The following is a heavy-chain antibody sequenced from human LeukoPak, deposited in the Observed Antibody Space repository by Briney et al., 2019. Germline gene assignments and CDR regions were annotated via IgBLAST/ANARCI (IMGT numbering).Heavy chain of an antibody. J-gene: IGHJ4*02. Sequence: GGSLRLSCGVSGITLSNYAMSWVRQAQGKGLEWVAGFSGSAGGTNYADSVKGRFTISRDNSKNTLFLQMDRLRAEDTAVYFCAKRGVVVRVFLVGFHKEAYYFDSWGQGAQVTVSS. CDR1: GITLSNYA. CDR2: FSGSAGGT. V-gene: IGHV3-23*01. CDR3: AKRGVVVRVFLVGFHKEAYYFDS. D-gene: IGHD3-16*02.